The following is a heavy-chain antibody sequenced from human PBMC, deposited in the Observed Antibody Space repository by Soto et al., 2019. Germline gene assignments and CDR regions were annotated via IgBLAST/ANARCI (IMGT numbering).Heavy chain of an antibody. V-gene: IGHV1-3*01. CDR3: ARDVIVGATGDYYFDY. CDR1: GYTFTSYA. CDR2: INAGNGNT. Sequence: ASVKVSCKASGYTFTSYAMHWVRQAPGQRLEGMGWINAGNGNTKYSQKFQGRVTITRDTSASTAYMELSSLRSEDTAVYYCARDVIVGATGDYYFDYWGQGTLVTVSS. D-gene: IGHD1-26*01. J-gene: IGHJ4*02.